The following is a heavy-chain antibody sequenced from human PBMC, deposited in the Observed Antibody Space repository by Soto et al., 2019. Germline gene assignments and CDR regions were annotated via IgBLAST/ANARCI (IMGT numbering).Heavy chain of an antibody. D-gene: IGHD2-2*01. CDR1: GFTFSAYS. Sequence: PGESLKISCAASGFTFSAYSMNWVRQAPGKGLEWVSYVNSGGTTKYYAGSVKGRFTISRDNAQNSLYLQMNSLRAEDTAIYYCARMSSSVSPGCWGQGTLVTVSS. CDR2: VNSGGTTK. CDR3: ARMSSSVSPGC. V-gene: IGHV3-48*01. J-gene: IGHJ4*02.